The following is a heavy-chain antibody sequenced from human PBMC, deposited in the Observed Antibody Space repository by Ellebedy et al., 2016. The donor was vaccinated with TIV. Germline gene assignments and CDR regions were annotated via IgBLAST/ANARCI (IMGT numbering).Heavy chain of an antibody. D-gene: IGHD3-10*01. CDR1: GFTFSSYW. Sequence: GESLKISXAASGFTFSSYWMSWVRQAPGKGLEWVANIKQDGSEKYYVDSVKGRFTISRDNAKNSLYLQMNSLRAEDTAVYYCATDYGSGSYAAIHGMDVWGQGTTVTVSS. V-gene: IGHV3-7*03. CDR2: IKQDGSEK. CDR3: ATDYGSGSYAAIHGMDV. J-gene: IGHJ6*02.